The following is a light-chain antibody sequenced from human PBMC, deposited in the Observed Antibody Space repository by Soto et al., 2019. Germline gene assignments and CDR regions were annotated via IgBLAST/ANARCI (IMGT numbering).Light chain of an antibody. CDR3: QQRKIWPPIT. CDR1: HSVDIY. V-gene: IGKV3-11*01. CDR2: DAS. J-gene: IGKJ5*01. Sequence: EVVLTQSPAILSLSPGERATLSCRTSHSVDIYLAWYQQKPAQAPRLLIYDASNRATGVPARFSGRGSGTDFTLTISSLEPEDFAVYYCQQRKIWPPITFGQGTRLEIK.